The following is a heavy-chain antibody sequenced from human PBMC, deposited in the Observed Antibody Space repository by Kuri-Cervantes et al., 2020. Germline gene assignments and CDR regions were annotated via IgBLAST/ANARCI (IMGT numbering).Heavy chain of an antibody. CDR3: AKQTANWGSDDC. CDR1: GFTFDDYA. J-gene: IGHJ4*02. V-gene: IGHV3-9*01. Sequence: GGSLRLSCAASGFTFDDYAMHWVRQAPGKGLEWVSGISWNSGSIGYADSVKGRFTISRDNAKNSLYLQMNSLRVEDTAVYYCAKQTANWGSDDCWGQGTLVTVSS. D-gene: IGHD7-27*01. CDR2: ISWNSGSI.